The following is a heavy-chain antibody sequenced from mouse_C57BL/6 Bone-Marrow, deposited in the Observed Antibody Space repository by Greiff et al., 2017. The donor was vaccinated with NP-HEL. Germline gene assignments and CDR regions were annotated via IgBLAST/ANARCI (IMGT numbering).Heavy chain of an antibody. CDR2: ISGGGGNT. V-gene: IGHV5-9*01. J-gene: IGHJ2*01. D-gene: IGHD2-3*01. CDR1: GFTFSSYT. Sequence: EVMLVESGGGLVKPGGSLKLSCAASGFTFSSYTMSWVRQTPEKRLEWVATISGGGGNTYYPDSVKGRFTMSRDNAKNTLYLQMSSLRSEDTALYYCEGRRDGYSDFDYWGQGTTLTVSS. CDR3: EGRRDGYSDFDY.